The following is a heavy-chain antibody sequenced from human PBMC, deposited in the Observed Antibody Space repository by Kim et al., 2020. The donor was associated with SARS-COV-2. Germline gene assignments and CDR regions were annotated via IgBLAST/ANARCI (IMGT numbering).Heavy chain of an antibody. V-gene: IGHV3-23*01. CDR1: GFTFSSYA. CDR3: AKEGVAGRREEGYYYYYGMDV. D-gene: IGHD6-19*01. J-gene: IGHJ6*02. CDR2: ISGSGGST. Sequence: GGSLRLSCAASGFTFSSYAMSWVRQAPGKGLEWVSAISGSGGSTYYADSVKGRFTISRDNSKNTLYLQMNSLRAEDTAVYYCAKEGVAGRREEGYYYYYGMDVWGQGTTVTVSS.